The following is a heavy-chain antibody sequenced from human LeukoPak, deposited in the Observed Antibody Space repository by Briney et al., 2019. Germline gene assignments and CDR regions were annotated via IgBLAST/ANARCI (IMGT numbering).Heavy chain of an antibody. J-gene: IGHJ4*02. CDR1: GFTFSSYA. Sequence: GGSLRLSCAASGFTFSSYAMSWVRQAPGKGLEWVSYISGSGGSIYYADSVKGRFTVSRDNAKNSLYLQIDSLRAEDTAIYYCARGQLGDSGYDWCLDFWGQGTLVTVSS. V-gene: IGHV3-48*04. CDR3: ARGQLGDSGYDWCLDF. D-gene: IGHD5-12*01. CDR2: ISGSGGSI.